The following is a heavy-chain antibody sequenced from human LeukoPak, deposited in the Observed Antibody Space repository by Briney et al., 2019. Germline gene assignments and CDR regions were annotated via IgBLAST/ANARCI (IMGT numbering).Heavy chain of an antibody. V-gene: IGHV4-39*07. D-gene: IGHD3-22*01. Sequence: SETLSLTCTVSGGSISSGSYYWGWIRQPPGKGLEWIGSIYYSGSTNYNPSLKSRVTISVDTSKNQFSLKLSSVTAADTAVYYCARTYYDSSGYYSYYYYMDVWGKGTTVTVSS. CDR1: GGSISSGSYY. J-gene: IGHJ6*03. CDR2: IYYSGST. CDR3: ARTYYDSSGYYSYYYYMDV.